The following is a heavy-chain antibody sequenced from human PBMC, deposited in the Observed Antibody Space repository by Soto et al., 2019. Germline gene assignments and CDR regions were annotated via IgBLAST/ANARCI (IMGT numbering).Heavy chain of an antibody. J-gene: IGHJ5*02. Sequence: GGSLRLSCAASGFTFSTYSMNWVRQAPGKGLEWVSSISSSGRYIYYADSVKGRFTISRDNARNSLYLQMNSLRAEDTAVYYCARDSGYCSGGSCYLGYFDPWGQGTLVTVSS. CDR2: ISSSGRYI. CDR3: ARDSGYCSGGSCYLGYFDP. V-gene: IGHV3-21*01. CDR1: GFTFSTYS. D-gene: IGHD2-15*01.